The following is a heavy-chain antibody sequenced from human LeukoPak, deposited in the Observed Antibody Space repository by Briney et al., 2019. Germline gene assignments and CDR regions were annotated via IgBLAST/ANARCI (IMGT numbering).Heavy chain of an antibody. J-gene: IGHJ4*02. D-gene: IGHD5-24*01. CDR1: GDSISTSNSY. Sequence: SETLSLTCAVSGDSISTSNSYWGWIRRPPGKGLEWVGSINTYYNPSLKSRVTISVDTSKNQFSLKLSSVTAADTAVYYCAGLGRWPTMLDYWGQGTLVTVSS. CDR2: INT. V-gene: IGHV4-39*01. CDR3: AGLGRWPTMLDY.